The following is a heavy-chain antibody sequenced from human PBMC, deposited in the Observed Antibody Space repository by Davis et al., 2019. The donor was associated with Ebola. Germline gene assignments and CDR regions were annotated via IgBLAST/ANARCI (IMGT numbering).Heavy chain of an antibody. CDR1: GFTFSSYW. CDR2: INSDGSST. D-gene: IGHD6-13*01. Sequence: GESLKISCAASGFTFSSYWMHWVRQAPGKGLVWVSRINSDGSSTSYADSVKGRFTISRDNAKNTLYLQMNSLSAEDTAVYYCARGHSSSWYYYYYGMDVWGQGTTVTVSS. V-gene: IGHV3-74*01. J-gene: IGHJ6*02. CDR3: ARGHSSSWYYYYYGMDV.